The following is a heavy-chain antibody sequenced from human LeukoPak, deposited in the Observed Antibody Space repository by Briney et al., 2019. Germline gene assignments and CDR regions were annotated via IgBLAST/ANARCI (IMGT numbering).Heavy chain of an antibody. CDR1: GFTFSDYY. Sequence: GGSLRLSCAASGFTFSDYYMSWIRQAPGKGLEWVSYISSSGSTIYYADSVKGRLTISRDNAKNSLYLQMNSLRAEDTAVYYCARDRDTAMVSPDAFDIWGQGTKVTVSS. CDR3: ARDRDTAMVSPDAFDI. V-gene: IGHV3-11*01. D-gene: IGHD5-18*01. J-gene: IGHJ3*02. CDR2: ISSSGSTI.